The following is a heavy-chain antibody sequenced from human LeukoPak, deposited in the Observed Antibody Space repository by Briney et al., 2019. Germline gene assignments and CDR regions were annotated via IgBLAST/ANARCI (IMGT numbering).Heavy chain of an antibody. Sequence: PSETLSLTCAVYGGSFSGYYLSWIRQPPGKGLEWSGEINHSGSTNYNPSLKSRVTISVDTSKNHCSLKLSSLTAADPAVYYCARGRGIKIFGVVPASVHYYMDVWGKGTTVTVSS. J-gene: IGHJ6*03. CDR2: INHSGST. V-gene: IGHV4-34*01. D-gene: IGHD3-3*01. CDR3: ARGRGIKIFGVVPASVHYYMDV. CDR1: GGSFSGYY.